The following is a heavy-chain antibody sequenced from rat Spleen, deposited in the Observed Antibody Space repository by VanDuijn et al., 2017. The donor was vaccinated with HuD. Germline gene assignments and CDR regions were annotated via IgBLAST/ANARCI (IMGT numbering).Heavy chain of an antibody. V-gene: IGHV5S13*01. D-gene: IGHD1-10*01. CDR3: AKAFLNNYPFGY. Sequence: EVQLVESGGGLVQPGKSMKLSCAASGFTFSNYGMAWVRQAPTKGLEWVASISTGGGNTYYRDSVKGRFTISRDNAKNTLYLQMDSLRSEDTATYYCAKAFLNNYPFGYWGQGVMVTVSS. CDR1: GFTFSNYG. J-gene: IGHJ2*01. CDR2: ISTGGGNT.